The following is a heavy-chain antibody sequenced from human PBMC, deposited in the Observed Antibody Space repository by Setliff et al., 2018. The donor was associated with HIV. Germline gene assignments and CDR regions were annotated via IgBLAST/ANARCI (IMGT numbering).Heavy chain of an antibody. CDR3: AKNTTSIINNPYYYYMDV. CDR1: VFTFNTKA. J-gene: IGHJ6*03. CDR2: IRGSGSTT. Sequence: LSCAASVFTFNTKAMNWVRLAPGKGLEWVSGIRGSGSTTNYADSVKGRFTISRDNSKSTLYLQMNSLRDGDTALYYCAKNTTSIINNPYYYYMDVWGKGTTVTVSS. D-gene: IGHD1-1*01. V-gene: IGHV3-23*01.